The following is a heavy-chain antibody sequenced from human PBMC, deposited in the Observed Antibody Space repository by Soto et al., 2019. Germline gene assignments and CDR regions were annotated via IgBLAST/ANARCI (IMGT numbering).Heavy chain of an antibody. J-gene: IGHJ5*02. CDR2: IYYSGST. V-gene: IGHV4-39*01. D-gene: IGHD3-3*01. Sequence: SETLSLTCAVSGGSISSSSYYWGWIRQPPGKGLEWIGSIYYSGSTYYNPSLKSRVTISVDTSKNQFSLKLSSVTAADTAVYYCARHLITTFGVVIIKSMNWFDPWGQGTLVTVSS. CDR1: GGSISSSSYY. CDR3: ARHLITTFGVVIIKSMNWFDP.